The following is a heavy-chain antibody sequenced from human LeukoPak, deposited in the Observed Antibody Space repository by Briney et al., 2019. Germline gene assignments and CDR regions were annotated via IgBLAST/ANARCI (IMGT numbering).Heavy chain of an antibody. CDR3: ARVDYYGSGSYIRYYFDY. Sequence: SETLSLTCTVSGGSISSYYWSWIRQPPGKGLEWIGYIFYSGSTNYNPSLKSRVTISVDSSRNQFSLKLTSVTAADTAVYYCARVDYYGSGSYIRYYFDYWGQGTLVTVSS. CDR2: IFYSGST. CDR1: GGSISSYY. V-gene: IGHV4-59*01. J-gene: IGHJ4*02. D-gene: IGHD3-10*01.